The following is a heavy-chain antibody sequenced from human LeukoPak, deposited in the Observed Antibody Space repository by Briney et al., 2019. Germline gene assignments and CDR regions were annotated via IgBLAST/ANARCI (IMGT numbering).Heavy chain of an antibody. J-gene: IGHJ4*02. CDR2: ISGSGGST. D-gene: IGHD3-22*01. Sequence: GGSLRPSCAASGFTFSSYAMSWVRQAPGKGLEWVSAISGSGGSTYYADSVKGRFTISRDNSKNTLYLQMNSLRAEDTAVYYCAKGEYYDSSGYYPFDYWGQGTLVTVSS. CDR1: GFTFSSYA. CDR3: AKGEYYDSSGYYPFDY. V-gene: IGHV3-23*01.